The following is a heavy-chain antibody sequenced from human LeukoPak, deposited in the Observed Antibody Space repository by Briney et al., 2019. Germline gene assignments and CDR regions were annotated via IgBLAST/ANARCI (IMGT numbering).Heavy chain of an antibody. J-gene: IGHJ4*02. CDR1: GGSISSGGYY. D-gene: IGHD6-25*01. Sequence: SQTLSLTCTVSGGSISSGGYYWSWIRQHPGKGLEWIGYIYYSGSTYYNPSLKSRVTISVDTSKNQFSLKLSSVTAADTAVYYCERGQKASGVDYWGQGTPVTVSS. CDR2: IYYSGST. CDR3: ERGQKASGVDY. V-gene: IGHV4-31*03.